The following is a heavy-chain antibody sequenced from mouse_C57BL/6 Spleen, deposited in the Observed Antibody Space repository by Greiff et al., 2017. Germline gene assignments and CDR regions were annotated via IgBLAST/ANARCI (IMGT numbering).Heavy chain of an antibody. J-gene: IGHJ2*01. D-gene: IGHD2-4*01. CDR2: MHHANGNT. CDR3: ARTYPFYDYDGRVDY. CDR1: GFNIKNTY. V-gene: IGHV14-3*01. Sequence: EVQLQESVAELVRPGASVKLSCTASGFNIKNTYMHWVKQRPEQGLEGIGRMHHANGNTKYAPKFQGKATITADTSSNTAYLQLSSLTSEYTAIYYCARTYPFYDYDGRVDYWGQGTTLTVSS.